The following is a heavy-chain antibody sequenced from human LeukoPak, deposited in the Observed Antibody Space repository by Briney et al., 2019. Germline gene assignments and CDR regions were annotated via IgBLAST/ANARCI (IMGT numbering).Heavy chain of an antibody. Sequence: GGSLRLSCAASGFTFSSYGMSWVRQAPGKGLEWVAFIRYDGSNKYYADSVKGRFTISRDNSKNTLYLQMNSLRAEDTAVYYCVRGAYSSSWLNFDYWGQGTLVTVSS. D-gene: IGHD6-13*01. J-gene: IGHJ4*02. CDR2: IRYDGSNK. CDR3: VRGAYSSSWLNFDY. V-gene: IGHV3-30*02. CDR1: GFTFSSYG.